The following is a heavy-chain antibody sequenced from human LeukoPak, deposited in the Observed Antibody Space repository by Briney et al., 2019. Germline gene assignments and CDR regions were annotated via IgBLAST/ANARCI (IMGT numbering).Heavy chain of an antibody. V-gene: IGHV5-51*01. CDR3: ARWGRYDFWSGYYFDY. J-gene: IGHJ4*02. Sequence: GESLKISCKGSGYSFTSYWIAWVRQIPGKGLEWMGIIYPGDSDTRYSPPFQGQVTISADKSISTAYLQWSSLKASDTAMYYCARWGRYDFWSGYYFDYWGQGTLVTVSS. CDR2: IYPGDSDT. D-gene: IGHD3-3*01. CDR1: GYSFTSYW.